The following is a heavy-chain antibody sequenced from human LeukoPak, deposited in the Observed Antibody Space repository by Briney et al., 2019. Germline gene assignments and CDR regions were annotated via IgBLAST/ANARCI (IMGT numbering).Heavy chain of an antibody. CDR2: ISYDGSNK. V-gene: IGHV3-30*18. D-gene: IGHD3-3*01. CDR3: AKVGDFWSGYYDYYYYYGMDV. Sequence: GGSLRLSCAASGFTFSSYGMHWVRQAPGKGLEWVAVISYDGSNKYYADSVKGRFTISRDNSKNTLYLQMNSLRAEDTAVYYCAKVGDFWSGYYDYYYYYGMDVWGQGTTVTVSS. J-gene: IGHJ6*02. CDR1: GFTFSSYG.